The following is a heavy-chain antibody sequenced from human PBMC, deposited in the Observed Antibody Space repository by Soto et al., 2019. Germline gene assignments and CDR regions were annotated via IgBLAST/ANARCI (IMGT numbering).Heavy chain of an antibody. Sequence: SETLSLTCTVSGGSVSSGSYYWSWIRQPPGKGLEWIGYIYYSGSTNYNPSLKSRVTISVDTSKNQFSLKLSSVTAADTAVYYCARAGTDRYSSSWSGDHAFDIWGQGTMVTVSS. CDR2: IYYSGST. CDR3: ARAGTDRYSSSWSGDHAFDI. V-gene: IGHV4-61*01. J-gene: IGHJ3*02. D-gene: IGHD6-13*01. CDR1: GGSVSSGSYY.